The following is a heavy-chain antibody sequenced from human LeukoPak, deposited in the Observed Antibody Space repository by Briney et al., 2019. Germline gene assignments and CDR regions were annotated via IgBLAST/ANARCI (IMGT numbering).Heavy chain of an antibody. J-gene: IGHJ6*03. D-gene: IGHD2-2*01. CDR3: TKEGPRALGYCSSTSCLYYYYYYMDV. CDR1: GFTFISYA. Sequence: GGSLRLSCAASGFTFISYAMSWVRQAPGKGLEWVTAISVSGGKTHYADSVKGRFTISRDNSKNTLYLQMNSLRAEDTAVYYCTKEGPRALGYCSSTSCLYYYYYYMDVWGKGTTVTVSS. V-gene: IGHV3-23*01. CDR2: ISVSGGKT.